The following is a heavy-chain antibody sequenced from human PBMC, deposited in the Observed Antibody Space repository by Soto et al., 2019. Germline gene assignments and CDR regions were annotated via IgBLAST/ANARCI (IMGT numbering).Heavy chain of an antibody. D-gene: IGHD3-10*01. J-gene: IGHJ4*02. V-gene: IGHV4-34*01. CDR2: INHSGNT. CDR1: GGSFSDYY. Sequence: PSETLSLTCTVYGGSFSDYYWSWIRQPPGKGLEWIGEINHSGNTNYNPSLKSRVTMSVDTSKNQFSLRVSSVTAADTAVYYCARSGPLFXYWGQGTLVTVSS. CDR3: ARSGPLFXY.